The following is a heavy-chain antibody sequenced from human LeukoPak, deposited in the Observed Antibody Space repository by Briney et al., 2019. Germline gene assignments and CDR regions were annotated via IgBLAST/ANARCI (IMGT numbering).Heavy chain of an antibody. D-gene: IGHD3-22*01. CDR2: IYYSGST. V-gene: IGHV4-59*08. CDR3: ARLTPSYYYDSSGCLDY. J-gene: IGHJ4*02. Sequence: SETLSLTCTVSGGSTSSYYWSWIRQPPGKGLEWIGYIYYSGSTNYNPSLKSRVTISVDTSKNQFSLKLSSVTAADTAVYYCARLTPSYYYDSSGCLDYWGQGTLVTVSS. CDR1: GGSTSSYY.